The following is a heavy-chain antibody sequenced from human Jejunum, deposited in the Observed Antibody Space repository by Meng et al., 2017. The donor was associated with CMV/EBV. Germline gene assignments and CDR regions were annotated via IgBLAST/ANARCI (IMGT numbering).Heavy chain of an antibody. Sequence: STAWMSWIRRATGKGLEWVGRIRSTSGGGTTEYAAPVKGRFTISRDDSENTLLLQMSSLKIEDTAIYYCTADLPGSGRLMSQIDYWGQGTLVTVS. CDR3: TADLPGSGRLMSQIDY. D-gene: IGHD3-10*01. V-gene: IGHV3-15*01. CDR2: IRSTSGGGTT. J-gene: IGHJ4*02. CDR1: STAW.